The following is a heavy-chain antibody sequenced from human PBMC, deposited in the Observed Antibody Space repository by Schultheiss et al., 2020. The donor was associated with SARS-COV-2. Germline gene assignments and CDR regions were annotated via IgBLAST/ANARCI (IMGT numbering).Heavy chain of an antibody. CDR2: ISSSGSTI. D-gene: IGHD3-10*01. V-gene: IGHV3-48*04. Sequence: GGSLRLSCVASGFTFSSYWMSWVRQAPGKGLEWVSYISSSGSTIYYADSVKGRFTISRDNAKNSLYLQMNSLRAGDTAVYYCAKDLSITMVRGVILPFDYWGQGTLVTVSS. CDR3: AKDLSITMVRGVILPFDY. J-gene: IGHJ4*02. CDR1: GFTFSSYW.